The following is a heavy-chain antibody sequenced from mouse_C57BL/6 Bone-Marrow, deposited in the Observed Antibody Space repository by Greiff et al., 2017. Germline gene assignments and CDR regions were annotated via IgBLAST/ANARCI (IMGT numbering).Heavy chain of an antibody. V-gene: IGHV1-81*01. CDR3: ARRAFDFDY. CDR2: IYPRSGNT. CDR1: GYTFTSYG. Sequence: VKLVESGAELARPGASVKLSCRASGYTFTSYGISWVKQRTGQGLEWIGEIYPRSGNTYYNEKFKGKATLTADKSSSTAYMELRSLTSEDSAVYFCARRAFDFDYWGQGTTLTVSA. J-gene: IGHJ2*01. D-gene: IGHD3-3*01.